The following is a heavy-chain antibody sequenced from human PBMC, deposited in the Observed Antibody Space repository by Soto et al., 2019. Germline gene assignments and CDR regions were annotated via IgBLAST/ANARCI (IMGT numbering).Heavy chain of an antibody. CDR2: IYPDDSDT. Sequence: GESLKISCKGSGYSFTNYWIGWVRQKPGKGLEWMGIIYPDDSDTRYSPSFQGQVTISVDKSISTAYLQLTSLKTEDTAVYYCSPADYGDYDLAFDNWGQGTLVTVSS. D-gene: IGHD4-17*01. CDR3: SPADYGDYDLAFDN. J-gene: IGHJ4*02. V-gene: IGHV5-51*01. CDR1: GYSFTNYW.